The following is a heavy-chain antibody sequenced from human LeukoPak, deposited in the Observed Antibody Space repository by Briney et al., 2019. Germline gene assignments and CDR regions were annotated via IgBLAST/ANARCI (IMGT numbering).Heavy chain of an antibody. J-gene: IGHJ3*01. CDR3: AKAGVRYSDSSALYAFDF. Sequence: SETLSLTRTVSGGSISSASYFWGWIRQPPGKGLEWIGTLYYSGSTYYSASLKSRVTMSGDTSRNQFSLRLSSVNAADTAVYYCAKAGVRYSDSSALYAFDFWGPGTMVTVSS. CDR2: LYYSGST. D-gene: IGHD3-22*01. V-gene: IGHV4-39*01. CDR1: GGSISSASYF.